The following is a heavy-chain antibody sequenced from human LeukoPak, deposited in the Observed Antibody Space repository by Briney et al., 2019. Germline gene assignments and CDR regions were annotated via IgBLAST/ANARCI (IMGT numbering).Heavy chain of an antibody. J-gene: IGHJ6*02. CDR1: GYTFNYYG. CDR2: VSAYSGNT. CDR3: ARWNYYGSGRDYYYGMDV. V-gene: IGHV1-18*01. D-gene: IGHD3-10*01. Sequence: ASVKVSCKASGYTFNYYGITWVRQAPGQGLEWMGWVSAYSGNTNYAQKFQGRVTMTADTFTTTAYMELRSLGYDDAAVYYCARWNYYGSGRDYYYGMDVWGQGTTVTVSS.